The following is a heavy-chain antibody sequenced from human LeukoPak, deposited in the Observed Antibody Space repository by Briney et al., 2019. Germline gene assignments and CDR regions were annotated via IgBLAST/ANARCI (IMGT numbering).Heavy chain of an antibody. J-gene: IGHJ4*02. Sequence: PGGSLRLSCAASGFSFSNYAMSWIRQPPGKGLEWIGEINHSGSTNYNPSLKSRVTISVDTSKNQFSLKLTSVTAADTAVYYCARGPEDIVVVPFDYWGQGTLVTVSS. D-gene: IGHD2-2*01. CDR1: GFSFSNYA. CDR2: INHSGST. CDR3: ARGPEDIVVVPFDY. V-gene: IGHV4-34*01.